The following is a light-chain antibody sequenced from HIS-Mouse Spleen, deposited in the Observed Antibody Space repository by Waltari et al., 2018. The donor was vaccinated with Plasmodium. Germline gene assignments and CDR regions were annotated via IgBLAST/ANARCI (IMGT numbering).Light chain of an antibody. V-gene: IGLV2-11*01. J-gene: IGLJ1*01. CDR3: CSYAGSYTYV. CDR1: SSDVGGYNY. Sequence: QSALTQPRSVSGSPGQSVTISCTGTSSDVGGYNYVSWYQQHPGKAPKLRIYDVSKRPSGVPDCFSGSKSGNTASLTISGLQAEDEADYYCCSYAGSYTYVFGTGTKVTVL. CDR2: DVS.